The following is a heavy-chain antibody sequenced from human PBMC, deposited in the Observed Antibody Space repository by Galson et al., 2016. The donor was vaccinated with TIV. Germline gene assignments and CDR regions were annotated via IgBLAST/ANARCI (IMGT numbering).Heavy chain of an antibody. CDR3: ARERRHCGNECFLRYYYGMDA. CDR1: GLSVSDNY. CDR2: IDSDGST. V-gene: IGHV3-66*02. D-gene: IGHD2-21*01. Sequence: SLRLSCAASGLSVSDNYMTWVRQAPGKGLEWVALIDSDGSTIHADSVKGRFTVSRDNSKNMVYLQMNSLRPEDTAVYFCARERRHCGNECFLRYYYGMDAWGQGTTVTV. J-gene: IGHJ6*02.